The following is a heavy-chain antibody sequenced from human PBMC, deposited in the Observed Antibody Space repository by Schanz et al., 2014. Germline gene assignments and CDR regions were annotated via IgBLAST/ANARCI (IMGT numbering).Heavy chain of an antibody. D-gene: IGHD2-8*02. V-gene: IGHV3-23*01. CDR2: ISNNGDST. CDR3: AKSLESCPGGRCSRGYFDY. J-gene: IGHJ4*02. CDR1: GFSFTTYA. Sequence: EVQLLESGGGLVQPGGSLRLSCASSGFSFTTYAMSWVRQAPGKGLEYISAISNNGDSTYYADSVKGRFTISRDNFKGALYLQMSSLRAEDTAVYYCAKSLESCPGGRCSRGYFDYWGQGTLVTVSS.